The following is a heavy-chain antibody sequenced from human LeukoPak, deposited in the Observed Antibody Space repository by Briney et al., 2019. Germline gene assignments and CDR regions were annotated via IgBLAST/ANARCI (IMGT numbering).Heavy chain of an antibody. V-gene: IGHV4-59*05. CDR3: TRRGRNNWGEGNDY. CDR1: GGSIINYV. CDR2: IYYSGST. D-gene: IGHD1-1*01. J-gene: IGHJ4*02. Sequence: SETLSLTCTVSGGSIINYVWSWVRQPPGKGLEWIGSIYYSGSTYHKPSLKSRVTISVDTSKNQLSLKLSSVTAADTAVYYCTRRGRNNWGEGNDYWGQGTLVTVSS.